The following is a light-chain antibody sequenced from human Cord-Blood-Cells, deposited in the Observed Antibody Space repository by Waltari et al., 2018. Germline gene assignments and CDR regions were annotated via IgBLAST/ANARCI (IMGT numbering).Light chain of an antibody. CDR1: SSDVGGYNY. V-gene: IGLV2-14*01. J-gene: IGLJ2*01. CDR2: DVS. Sequence: QSALTQPASVSGSPGQSITISCTGTSSDVGGYNYVSWYQQHPGKAPKLMIYDVSNRPSGFPNPFSGSKSGHPASLTISGLQAEDEADYYCSSYTSSSTLVVFGGGTKLTVL. CDR3: SSYTSSSTLVV.